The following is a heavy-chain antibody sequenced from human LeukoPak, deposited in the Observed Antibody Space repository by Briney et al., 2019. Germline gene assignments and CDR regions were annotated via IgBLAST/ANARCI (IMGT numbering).Heavy chain of an antibody. Sequence: PGGSLRLSCAASGFTFSDFYMSWIRQAPGKGLEWVSYISSSGSTKYYADSVLGRFTISRDNAKNSLYLQMNSLRAEDTAVYYCAREHGTSSSWYFDYWGQGTLVTVSS. D-gene: IGHD6-13*01. CDR1: GFTFSDFY. J-gene: IGHJ4*02. CDR2: ISSSGSTK. CDR3: AREHGTSSSWYFDY. V-gene: IGHV3-11*01.